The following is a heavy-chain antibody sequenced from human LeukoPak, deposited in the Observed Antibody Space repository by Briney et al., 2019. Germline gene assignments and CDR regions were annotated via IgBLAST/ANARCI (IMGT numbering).Heavy chain of an antibody. CDR2: ISYDGSNK. CDR3: ARDPAVAGDY. CDR1: GFTFSSYA. V-gene: IGHV3-30-3*01. D-gene: IGHD6-19*01. Sequence: GGSLRLSCAASGFTFSSYAMHWVRQAPGKGLEWVAVISYDGSNKYYADSVKGRFTISRGNSKNTLYLQMNSLRAEDTAVYYCARDPAVAGDYWGQGTLVTVSS. J-gene: IGHJ4*02.